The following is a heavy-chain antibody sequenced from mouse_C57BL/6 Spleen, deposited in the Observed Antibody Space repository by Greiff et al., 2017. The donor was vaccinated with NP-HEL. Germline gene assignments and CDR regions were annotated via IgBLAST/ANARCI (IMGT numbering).Heavy chain of an antibody. J-gene: IGHJ4*01. Sequence: EVKLVESGGGLVQPKGSLKLSCAASGFSFNTYAMNWVRQAPGKGLEWVARIRSKSNNYATYYADSVKDRFTISRDDSESMLYLQMNNLKTEDTAMYYCVRHYFYYYAMDYWGQGTSVTVSS. CDR1: GFSFNTYA. D-gene: IGHD1-1*01. V-gene: IGHV10-1*01. CDR3: VRHYFYYYAMDY. CDR2: IRSKSNNYAT.